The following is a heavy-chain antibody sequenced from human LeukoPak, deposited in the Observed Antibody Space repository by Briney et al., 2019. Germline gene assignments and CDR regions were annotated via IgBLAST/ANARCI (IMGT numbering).Heavy chain of an antibody. CDR3: VRDCSSASLSSGCYYAMDV. D-gene: IGHD2-2*01. V-gene: IGHV3-7*03. CDR2: INQDGSEK. CDR1: GFTFNDYL. Sequence: GGSLRLSCAASGFTFNDYLMTWVRQAPGKGLEWVAHINQDGSEKYYVDSLKGRFTISRDNAKNSLFLQMNSLRAEDTAVYYCVRDCSSASLSSGCYYAMDVWGKGTTVTVSS. J-gene: IGHJ6*04.